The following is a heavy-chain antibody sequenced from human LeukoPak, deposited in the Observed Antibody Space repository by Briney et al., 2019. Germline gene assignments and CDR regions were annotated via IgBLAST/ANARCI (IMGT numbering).Heavy chain of an antibody. Sequence: SETLSLTCSVSGGSISSYYWSWIRQPPGKGLEWIGYIYNSGSTNYNPSLKSRVTIPVDTSKNQFSLNLSSVTAADTAVYYCARGGSGYSDYWGQGTLVTVSS. V-gene: IGHV4-59*01. CDR2: IYNSGST. CDR3: ARGGSGYSDY. D-gene: IGHD3-22*01. J-gene: IGHJ4*02. CDR1: GGSISSYY.